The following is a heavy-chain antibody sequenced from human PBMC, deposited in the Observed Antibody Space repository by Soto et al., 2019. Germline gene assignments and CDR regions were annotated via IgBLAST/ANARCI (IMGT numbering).Heavy chain of an antibody. Sequence: QMQLQASGPGLVKPSETLSLTCNVSGASVSHGYWSWIRQPPGKGLEWIGFMYFGGSFNYNPSLTSRATISVEPSKNQSAMKLTSVTASDTAVYYCARSYYDSTGFAVDPWGQGTLVTASS. CDR1: GASVSHGY. CDR3: ARSYYDSTGFAVDP. D-gene: IGHD3-22*01. CDR2: MYFGGSF. J-gene: IGHJ5*02. V-gene: IGHV4-59*02.